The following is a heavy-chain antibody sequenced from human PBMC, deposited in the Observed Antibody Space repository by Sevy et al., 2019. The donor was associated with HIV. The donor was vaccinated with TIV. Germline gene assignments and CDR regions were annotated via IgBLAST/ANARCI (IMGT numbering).Heavy chain of an antibody. D-gene: IGHD1-26*01. CDR1: GFTFSNYA. Sequence: GGSLRLSCAASGFTFSNYAMHWVRQAPGKGLEWVAVISYDGSNKYYADSVRGRFTISRDSFKNTLYLQMNRLRPEDTADYYCARDPEVYGGSEQTSQGMDVWGQGTTVTVSS. CDR2: ISYDGSNK. J-gene: IGHJ6*02. CDR3: ARDPEVYGGSEQTSQGMDV. V-gene: IGHV3-30-3*01.